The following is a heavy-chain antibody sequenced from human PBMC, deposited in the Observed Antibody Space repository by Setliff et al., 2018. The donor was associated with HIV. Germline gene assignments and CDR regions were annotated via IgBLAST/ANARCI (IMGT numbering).Heavy chain of an antibody. Sequence: TLSLTCNVSGASITSGSYYWSWIRRPAGKGLEWIGHIYSRGPTNYNPSLRSRVIISVDTSKNQLSLGLSSVTAADTAVYYCARDDSGYYYDYWGQGKLVTVSS. CDR1: GASITSGSYY. D-gene: IGHD3-22*01. J-gene: IGHJ4*02. CDR3: ARDDSGYYYDY. CDR2: IYSRGPT. V-gene: IGHV4-61*09.